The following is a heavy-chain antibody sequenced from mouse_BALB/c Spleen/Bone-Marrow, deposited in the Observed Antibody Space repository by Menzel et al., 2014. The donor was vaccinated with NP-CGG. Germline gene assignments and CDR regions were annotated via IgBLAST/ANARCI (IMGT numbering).Heavy chain of an antibody. J-gene: IGHJ4*01. CDR1: VFTFSSFG. CDR2: ISNGSNPI. V-gene: IGHV5-17*02. Sequence: VMLAASGGGLVQPGGARNLSCAASVFTFSSFGMHWVREAPEKGLEWVAYISNGSNPIYYAETVKGRLTISRANPKNSLFLQMTRLRSEDTAMYYCARKGAMITHYYAMDYWGQGTSVTVSS. CDR3: ARKGAMITHYYAMDY. D-gene: IGHD2-4*01.